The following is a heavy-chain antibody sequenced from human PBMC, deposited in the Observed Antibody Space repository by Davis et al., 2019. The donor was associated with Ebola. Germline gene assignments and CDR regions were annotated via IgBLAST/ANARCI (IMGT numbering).Heavy chain of an antibody. CDR3: ARHRVSSGWLDY. D-gene: IGHD6-19*01. CDR1: GGSISSYY. J-gene: IGHJ4*02. CDR2: IYYSGST. Sequence: MPGGSLRLSCTVPGGSISSYYWSWIRQPPGKGLEWIGYIYYSGSTNYNPSLKSRVTISVDTSKNQFSLKLSSVTAADTAVYYCARHRVSSGWLDYWGQGTLVTVSS. V-gene: IGHV4-59*08.